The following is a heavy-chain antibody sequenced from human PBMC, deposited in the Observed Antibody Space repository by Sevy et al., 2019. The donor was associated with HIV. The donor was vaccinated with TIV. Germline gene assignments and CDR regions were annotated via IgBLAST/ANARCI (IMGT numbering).Heavy chain of an antibody. Sequence: GGSLRLSCAASGFTFSNYAMHWVRQAPGKGLEWVAVISYDGSNKYYADSVKGRSTISRDNSKNTLFLQMKSLRAEDTAIYYSAREAAEGPYSSSWYSNWFDPWGQGTLVTVSS. D-gene: IGHD6-13*01. CDR1: GFTFSNYA. CDR2: ISYDGSNK. V-gene: IGHV3-30*04. CDR3: AREAAEGPYSSSWYSNWFDP. J-gene: IGHJ5*02.